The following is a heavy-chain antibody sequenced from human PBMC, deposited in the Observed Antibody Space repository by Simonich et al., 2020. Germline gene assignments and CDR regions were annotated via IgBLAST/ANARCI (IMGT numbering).Heavy chain of an antibody. CDR2: ISRSSSYI. D-gene: IGHD1-1*01. Sequence: EVQLVESGGGLVKPGGSLRLSCAASGFPFSSYSLNWVRQAPGKGLEWVSSISRSSSYIYDADSVKGRFTISRDNAKNSLYLQMNSLRAEDTAVYYCARANERDYWGQGTLVTVSS. CDR1: GFPFSSYS. V-gene: IGHV3-21*01. J-gene: IGHJ4*02. CDR3: ARANERDY.